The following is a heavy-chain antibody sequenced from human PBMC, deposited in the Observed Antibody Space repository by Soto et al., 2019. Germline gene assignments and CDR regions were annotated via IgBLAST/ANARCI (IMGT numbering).Heavy chain of an antibody. J-gene: IGHJ6*02. CDR2: IKSKTDGGTT. CDR1: GFTFSNAW. D-gene: IGHD4-17*01. CDR3: TTMTTVTTNYYYGMDV. V-gene: IGHV3-15*01. Sequence: EVQLVESGGGLVKPGGSLRLSCAASGFTFSNAWMSWVRQAPGKGLEWVGRIKSKTDGGTTDYAAPVKGRFTISRDDSKNTLYLQMNSLKTEDTAVYYCTTMTTVTTNYYYGMDVWGQGTTVTVSS.